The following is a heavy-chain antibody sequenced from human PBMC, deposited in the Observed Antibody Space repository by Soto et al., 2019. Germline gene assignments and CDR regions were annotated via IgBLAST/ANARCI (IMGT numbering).Heavy chain of an antibody. CDR3: TRGHSNDHSDGLDI. J-gene: IGHJ3*02. D-gene: IGHD4-4*01. CDR1: GDSVSSKSAA. V-gene: IGHV6-1*01. CDR2: TYYRSKWNK. Sequence: PSQTLSLTCAISGDSVSSKSAAWNWVRQSPSRGLEWLGRTYYRSKWNKDYAVSVKSRITINPDTSKNQFSLQLNSVTPEDTAVYCCTRGHSNDHSDGLDIWAQGTMVTVSS.